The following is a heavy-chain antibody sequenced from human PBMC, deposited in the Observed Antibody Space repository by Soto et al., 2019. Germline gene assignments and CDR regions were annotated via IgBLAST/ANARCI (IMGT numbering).Heavy chain of an antibody. Sequence: ASVKVSCKVSGYTLTELSMHWVRQAPGKGLEWMGGFDPEDGETIYAQKFQGRVTMTEDTSKDTAYMELSSLRSEDTAVYYCATDPSARYDFWSGFYVNWGQGTLVTVSS. CDR1: GYTLTELS. V-gene: IGHV1-24*01. D-gene: IGHD3-3*01. J-gene: IGHJ4*02. CDR3: ATDPSARYDFWSGFYVN. CDR2: FDPEDGET.